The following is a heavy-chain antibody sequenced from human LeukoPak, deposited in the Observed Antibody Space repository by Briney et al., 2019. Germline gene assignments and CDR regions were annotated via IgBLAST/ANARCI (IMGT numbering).Heavy chain of an antibody. CDR1: GGSISSGSCY. CDR2: IYTSGST. CDR3: ARGSRYCSSTSCYSSWFDP. J-gene: IGHJ5*02. Sequence: SETLSLTCTVSGGSISSGSCYWSWIRQPAGKGLEWIGRIYTSGSTNYNPSLKSRVTISVDTSKNQFSLKLSSVTAADTAVYYCARGSRYCSSTSCYSSWFDPWGQGTLVTVSS. D-gene: IGHD2-2*02. V-gene: IGHV4-61*02.